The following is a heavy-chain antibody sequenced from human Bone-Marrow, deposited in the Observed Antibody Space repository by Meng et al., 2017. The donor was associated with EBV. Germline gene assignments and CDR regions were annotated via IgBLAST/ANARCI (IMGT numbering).Heavy chain of an antibody. CDR3: VRNLWLRIGECV. CDR2: ITPVFGVA. Sequence: QVQLVHSGAEGKKPGSSVKVSCKGSGDSFNNFGISWVRPAPGQGLEWMGDITPVFGVANYAESFQGRVTISADTSTRTTYMDLSSLRSDDTAVYYCVRNLWLRIGECVWGQGTLVTVSS. CDR1: GDSFNNFG. V-gene: IGHV1-69*17. D-gene: IGHD5-12*01. J-gene: IGHJ4*02.